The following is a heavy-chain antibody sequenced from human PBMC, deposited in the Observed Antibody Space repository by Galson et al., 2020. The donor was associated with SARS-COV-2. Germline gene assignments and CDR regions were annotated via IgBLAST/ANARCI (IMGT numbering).Heavy chain of an antibody. J-gene: IGHJ4*02. CDR3: ATLPRSSWYFDF. CDR2: ISWNSGSK. V-gene: IGHV3-9*01. CDR1: GFTFDDYV. D-gene: IGHD6-13*01. Sequence: GRSLKISCAASGFTFDDYVMHWVRQAPGKGLEWVSSISWNSGSKDSADSVKGRFTISRDNAKNSLYLQMDNLRAEDTALYYCATLPRSSWYFDFWGQGTLVTVSS.